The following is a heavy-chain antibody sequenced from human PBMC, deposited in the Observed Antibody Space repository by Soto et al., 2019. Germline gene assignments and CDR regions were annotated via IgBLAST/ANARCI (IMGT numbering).Heavy chain of an antibody. V-gene: IGHV1-8*01. Sequence: QEQLVQSGAEVKKPGASVKVSCKASGYTFTSYDITWVRQATGQGLEWMGWMNPNSGNTGYAQKFQGRVTMTRNTTIGTDYMELSSMRSEDTAVYYCAPERWEDAFDIWGEGTMVTVSS. CDR3: APERWEDAFDI. CDR2: MNPNSGNT. D-gene: IGHD1-26*01. J-gene: IGHJ3*02. CDR1: GYTFTSYD.